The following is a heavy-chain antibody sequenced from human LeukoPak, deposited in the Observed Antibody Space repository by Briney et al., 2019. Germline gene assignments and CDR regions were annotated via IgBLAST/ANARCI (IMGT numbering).Heavy chain of an antibody. D-gene: IGHD6-6*01. V-gene: IGHV4-34*01. J-gene: IGHJ5*02. CDR2: INHSGST. CDR3: AIVVRRSSSFRGNWFDP. CDR1: GGSFSGYY. Sequence: SETLSLTCAVYGGSFSGYYWSWIRQPPGKGLEWIGEINHSGSTNYNPSLKSRVTISVDTSKNQFSLKLSSVTAADTAVHYCAIVVRRSSSFRGNWFDPGGQGTLVTVSS.